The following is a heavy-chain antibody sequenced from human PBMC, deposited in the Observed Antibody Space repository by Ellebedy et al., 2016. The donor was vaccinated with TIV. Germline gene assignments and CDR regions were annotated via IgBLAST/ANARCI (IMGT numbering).Heavy chain of an antibody. J-gene: IGHJ4*02. CDR1: GFTFSSYG. V-gene: IGHV3-33*08. D-gene: IGHD6-13*01. Sequence: GESLKISCAASGFTFSSYGMHWVRQAPGKGLEWVAVIWFDGSNKYYADSVKGRFTISRDNSKHTLYLQMNSLRAEDTAVYYCARDRISASGIFDYWGQGTLVTVSS. CDR2: IWFDGSNK. CDR3: ARDRISASGIFDY.